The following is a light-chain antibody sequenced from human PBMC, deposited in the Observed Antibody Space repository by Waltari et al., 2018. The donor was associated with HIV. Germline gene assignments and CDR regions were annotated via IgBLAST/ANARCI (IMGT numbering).Light chain of an antibody. CDR2: GAS. CDR3: HQYNNWPPFT. CDR1: QSVSSN. Sequence: EIVMTQSPATLSVSPGESATLSCRANQSVSSNLAWYQQKPGQVPRLLIYGASTRAAGIPARFSGSGSGTEFILTISSLQSEDFAVYYCHQYNNWPPFTFGPGTKVDIK. V-gene: IGKV3-15*01. J-gene: IGKJ3*01.